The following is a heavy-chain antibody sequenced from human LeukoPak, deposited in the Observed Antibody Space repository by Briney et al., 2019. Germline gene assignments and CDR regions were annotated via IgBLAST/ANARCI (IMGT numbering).Heavy chain of an antibody. V-gene: IGHV3-7*01. CDR3: AKDGDCSGGTCYSGFDV. J-gene: IGHJ6*02. D-gene: IGHD2-15*01. CDR1: GFTFSRYW. CDR2: IKQDGSEK. Sequence: GGSLRLSCAASGFTFSRYWMTWVRQAPGKVVEWVANIKQDGSEKYYVDSVKGRFSISRDNAKNSLYLQMNSLRAEDTAVYYCAKDGDCSGGTCYSGFDVWGQGTTVTVSS.